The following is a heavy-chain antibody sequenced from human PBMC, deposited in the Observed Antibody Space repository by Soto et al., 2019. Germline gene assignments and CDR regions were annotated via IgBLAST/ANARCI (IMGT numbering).Heavy chain of an antibody. CDR3: ATIVGANDS. D-gene: IGHD1-26*01. J-gene: IGHJ4*02. Sequence: SETLSLTCTVSGGSIFTYSWTWIRQPAGKGLEWVGHIYSSGSANYNPSLKSRLSMSVDPSKNQFSLRLTSVTAADTAVYYCATIVGANDSWAQGTLVTVSS. CDR2: IYSSGSA. CDR1: GGSIFTYS. V-gene: IGHV4-4*07.